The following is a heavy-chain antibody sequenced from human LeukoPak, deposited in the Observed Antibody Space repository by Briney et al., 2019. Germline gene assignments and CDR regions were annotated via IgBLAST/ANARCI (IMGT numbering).Heavy chain of an antibody. CDR1: GGSFSGYY. V-gene: IGHV4-34*01. Sequence: SETLSLTCAVYGGSFSGYYWSWIRQPPGKGLEWIGEINHSGSTNYNPSLKSRVTISVDTSKNQFSMNLSSVTAADTAVYYCARGGWNYGEDFDYWGQGALVTVSS. J-gene: IGHJ4*02. D-gene: IGHD1-7*01. CDR2: INHSGST. CDR3: ARGGWNYGEDFDY.